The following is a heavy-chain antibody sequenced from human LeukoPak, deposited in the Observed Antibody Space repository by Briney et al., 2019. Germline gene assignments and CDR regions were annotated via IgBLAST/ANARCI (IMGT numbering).Heavy chain of an antibody. J-gene: IGHJ4*02. CDR2: ISYDGSNK. Sequence: GGSLRLSCAASGFTLRSYDMSWVRQAPGKGLEWVAVISYDGSNKYYADSVKGRFTISRDNSKNTLYLQMNSLRAEDTAVYYCAKDRPYSGYDKGPFDYWGQGTLVTVSS. CDR1: GFTLRSYD. CDR3: AKDRPYSGYDKGPFDY. V-gene: IGHV3-30*18. D-gene: IGHD5-12*01.